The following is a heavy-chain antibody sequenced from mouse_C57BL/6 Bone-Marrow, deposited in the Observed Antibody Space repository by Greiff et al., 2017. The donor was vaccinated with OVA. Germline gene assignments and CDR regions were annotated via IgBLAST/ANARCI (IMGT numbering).Heavy chain of an antibody. CDR1: GFTFSSYG. Sequence: EVKLMESGGDLVKPGGSLKLSCAASGFTFSSYGMSWVRQTPDKRLEWVATISSGGSYTYYPDSVKGRFTISRDNAKNTLYLQLSSLKSEDTAMYYCARQRRFYWYFDGWGKGTTVTVSS. V-gene: IGHV5-6*01. J-gene: IGHJ1*03. CDR3: ARQRRFYWYFDG. CDR2: ISSGGSYT.